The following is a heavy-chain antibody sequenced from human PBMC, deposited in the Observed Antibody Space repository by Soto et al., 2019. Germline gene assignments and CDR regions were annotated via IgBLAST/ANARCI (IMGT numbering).Heavy chain of an antibody. CDR2: IYYSGTT. Sequence: PSETLSLTCTVSGDSISSSYWSWIRQPPGKGLEWMGYIYYSGTTTRYNPSLKSRVTISLDTSKNQFSLKLSSVTAADMAVYYCASGTIYHSYGMDVWGQGTTVTVSS. CDR3: ASGTIYHSYGMDV. CDR1: GDSISSSY. V-gene: IGHV4-59*03. J-gene: IGHJ6*02. D-gene: IGHD1-1*01.